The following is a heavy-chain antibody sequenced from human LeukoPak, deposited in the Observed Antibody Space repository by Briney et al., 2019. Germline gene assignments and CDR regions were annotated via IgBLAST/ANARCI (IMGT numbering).Heavy chain of an antibody. D-gene: IGHD1-26*01. CDR2: MNPNSGNT. J-gene: IGHJ6*03. Sequence: ASVKVSCKASGYTFTGYYMHWVRQAPGQGLEWMGWMNPNSGNTGYAQKFQGRVTITRNTSISTAYMELSSLRSEDTAVYYCATARGQWDWGIMDVWGKGTTVTVSS. CDR3: ATARGQWDWGIMDV. CDR1: GYTFTGYY. V-gene: IGHV1-8*03.